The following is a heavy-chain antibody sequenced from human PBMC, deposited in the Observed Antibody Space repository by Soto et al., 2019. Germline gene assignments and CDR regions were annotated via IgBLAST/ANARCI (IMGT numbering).Heavy chain of an antibody. CDR2: TYYKSKWNN. CDR1: GDSVSSNSAG. D-gene: IGHD3-10*01. V-gene: IGHV6-1*01. CDR3: TGITWFRGMDV. J-gene: IGHJ6*02. Sequence: SQTLSLTCVISGDSVSSNSAGWNRIGQSPSRGLEWLGRTYYKSKWNNDYALSVKSRITINPDTSKNQFSLHLYSVTPEDTAVYYCTGITWFRGMDVWGQGTPVTVSS.